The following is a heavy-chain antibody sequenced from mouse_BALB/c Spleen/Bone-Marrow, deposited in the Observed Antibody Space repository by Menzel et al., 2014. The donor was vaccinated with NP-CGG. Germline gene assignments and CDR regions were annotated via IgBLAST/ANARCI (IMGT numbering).Heavy chain of an antibody. Sequence: EVHLVESGGGLVQPGGSLRLSCATSGLTFTEYYMSWVRQPPGKALEWLGFIRNKAKGYTTEYSASVKGRFTISRDNSQSIVYLQMNTLRAEDSATYYCARDNNDGVNWYFDVWGAGTTVTVSS. V-gene: IGHV7-3*02. CDR1: GLTFTEYY. CDR3: ARDNNDGVNWYFDV. D-gene: IGHD1-1*01. CDR2: IRNKAKGYTT. J-gene: IGHJ1*01.